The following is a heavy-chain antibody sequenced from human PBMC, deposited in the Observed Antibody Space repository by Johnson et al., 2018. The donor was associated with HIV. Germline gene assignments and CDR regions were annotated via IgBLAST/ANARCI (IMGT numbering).Heavy chain of an antibody. V-gene: IGHV3-20*04. D-gene: IGHD4-23*01. CDR1: GFTFDDYG. CDR3: AKVGRMTTVVTPGDAFDI. CDR2: INWNSGRT. Sequence: VQLVESGGGVVRPGDSLRLSCVASGFTFDDYGMNWVRLVPGKGLEWVAGINWNSGRTGSADSLKGRFTVSRDNSKNTVYVDMNSLRAEDTAVYYCAKVGRMTTVVTPGDAFDIWGQGTKVTVSS. J-gene: IGHJ3*02.